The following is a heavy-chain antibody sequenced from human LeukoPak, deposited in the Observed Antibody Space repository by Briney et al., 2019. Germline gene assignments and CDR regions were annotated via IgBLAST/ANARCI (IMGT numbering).Heavy chain of an antibody. V-gene: IGHV1-46*01. Sequence: GASVKVSCKAYGYTFTSYYMHWVRQDPGQGLEWMGIINPSGGSTSYAQKFQGRVTMTRDTSTSTVHMELSSLRSEDTAVYYCARDRTLGAPYYFDYWGQGTLVTVSS. D-gene: IGHD4-17*01. J-gene: IGHJ4*02. CDR1: GYTFTSYY. CDR3: ARDRTLGAPYYFDY. CDR2: INPSGGST.